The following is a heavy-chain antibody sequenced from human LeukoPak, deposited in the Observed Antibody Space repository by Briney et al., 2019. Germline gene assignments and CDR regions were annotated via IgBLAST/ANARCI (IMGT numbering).Heavy chain of an antibody. J-gene: IGHJ4*02. D-gene: IGHD6-6*01. V-gene: IGHV4-34*01. CDR2: INHSGST. CDR3: ARARPLRMYSSSSGADFDY. Sequence: PSETLSLTCAVYGGSFSGYYWSWIRQPPGKGLEWIGEINHSGSTNYNPSLKSRVTISVNTSKNQFSLKLSSVTAADTAVYYCARARPLRMYSSSSGADFDYWGQGTLVTVSS. CDR1: GGSFSGYY.